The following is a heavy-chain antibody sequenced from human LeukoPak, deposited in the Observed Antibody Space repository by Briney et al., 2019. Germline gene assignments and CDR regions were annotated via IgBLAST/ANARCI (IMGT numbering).Heavy chain of an antibody. V-gene: IGHV3-66*02. Sequence: GGSLRLSCAASGFTVSSNYMSWVRRAPGKGLEWVSVIYSGGSTYYADSVKGRFTISRDNSKNTLYLQMNSLRAGDTAVYYCASTRSSYDSSVYFDYWGQGTLVTVSS. CDR1: GFTVSSNY. CDR3: ASTRSSYDSSVYFDY. J-gene: IGHJ4*02. D-gene: IGHD3-22*01. CDR2: IYSGGST.